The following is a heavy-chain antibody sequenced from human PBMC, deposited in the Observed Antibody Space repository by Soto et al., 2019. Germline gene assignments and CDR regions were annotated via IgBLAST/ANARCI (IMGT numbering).Heavy chain of an antibody. CDR1: GYIFTSYY. V-gene: IGHV1-46*03. D-gene: IGHD3-10*01. Sequence: ASVKVSCKASGYIFTSYYIHWVRQAPGQGLEWMGWINPFDGSRMFAQSFQGRVTMTRDTSTSTVYMEVSSLRSEDTAVYYCSRVDPGETSPFDHWGQGTLVTSPQ. J-gene: IGHJ4*02. CDR2: INPFDGSR. CDR3: SRVDPGETSPFDH.